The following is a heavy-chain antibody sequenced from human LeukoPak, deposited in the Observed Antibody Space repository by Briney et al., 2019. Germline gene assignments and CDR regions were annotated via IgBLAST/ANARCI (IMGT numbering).Heavy chain of an antibody. Sequence: GGSLRLSCAASGFTFSSYAMSWVREAPARGLEWVSSLRGNGDTFYADSVKGRFTLSRDESRNTVYLQLNNLRVEDTAVYYCARGWHGSGSFYEFGYWGQGILVTVSS. V-gene: IGHV3-23*01. J-gene: IGHJ4*02. CDR3: ARGWHGSGSFYEFGY. CDR2: LRGNGDT. D-gene: IGHD3-10*01. CDR1: GFTFSSYA.